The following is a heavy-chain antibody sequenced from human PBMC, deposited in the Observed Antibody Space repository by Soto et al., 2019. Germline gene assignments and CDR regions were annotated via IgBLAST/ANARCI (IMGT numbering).Heavy chain of an antibody. D-gene: IGHD6-19*01. V-gene: IGHV5-51*01. CDR1: GYSFTSYW. Sequence: GESLKISCKGSGYSFTSYWIAWVRQMPGKGLEWMGIIYPGDSDTRYSPSFQGQVTISADKSISTAYLQWSSLKASDTAMYYCARQPVRDISGWNIYYYYGMDVWGQGTTVTVSS. J-gene: IGHJ6*02. CDR3: ARQPVRDISGWNIYYYYGMDV. CDR2: IYPGDSDT.